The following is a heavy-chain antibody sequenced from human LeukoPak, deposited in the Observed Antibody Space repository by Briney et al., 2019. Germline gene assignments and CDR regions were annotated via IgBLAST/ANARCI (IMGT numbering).Heavy chain of an antibody. CDR2: IYSVDSDT. Sequence: GESLKISCKGSGYNFTSYWICWVRQMPRQGPEWMGIIYSVDSDTRYSPSFQGQVTISAAKSMTTAHVQWSSLTGTATDLSYSARAYYGSSGFDYSGEGALVTVSS. CDR3: ARAYYGSSGFDY. V-gene: IGHV5-51*01. J-gene: IGHJ4*02. D-gene: IGHD3-10*01. CDR1: GYNFTSYW.